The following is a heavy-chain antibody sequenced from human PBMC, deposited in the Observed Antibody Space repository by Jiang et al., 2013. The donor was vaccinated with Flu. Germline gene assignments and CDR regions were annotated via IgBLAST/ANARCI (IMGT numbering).Heavy chain of an antibody. V-gene: IGHV1-69*04. CDR3: ARGLGDWNDGGLFDY. CDR1: GGTFSSYT. J-gene: IGHJ4*02. Sequence: SGAEVKKPGSSVKVSCKASGGTFSSYTISWVRQAPGQGLEWMGRIIPILGIANYAQKFQGRVTITADKSTSTAYMELSSLRSEDTAVYYCARGLGDWNDGGLFDYWGQGTLVTVSS. CDR2: IIPILGIA. D-gene: IGHD1-1*01.